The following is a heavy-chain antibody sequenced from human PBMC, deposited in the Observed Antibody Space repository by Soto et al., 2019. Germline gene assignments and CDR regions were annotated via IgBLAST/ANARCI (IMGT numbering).Heavy chain of an antibody. CDR3: ASVPVAARPYYYYGMDV. CDR2: IIPIFGTA. V-gene: IGHV1-69*13. Sequence: ASVKVSCKASGGTFSSYAISWVRQAPGQGLEWMGGIIPIFGTANYAQKFQGRVTITADESTSTAYMELSSLRSEDTAVYYCASVPVAARPYYYYGMDVWGQGTTVTVSS. J-gene: IGHJ6*02. CDR1: GGTFSSYA. D-gene: IGHD6-6*01.